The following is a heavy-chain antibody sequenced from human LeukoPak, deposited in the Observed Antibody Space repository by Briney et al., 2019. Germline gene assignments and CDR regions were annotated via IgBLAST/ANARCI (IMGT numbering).Heavy chain of an antibody. V-gene: IGHV4-59*08. CDR1: GGSISVHY. J-gene: IGHJ5*02. CDR3: ARSVGPSRFEP. D-gene: IGHD1-26*01. CDR2: IYYSGTT. Sequence: PSETLSLTCTVSGGSISVHYWSWIRQPPGKGLEWIGYIYYSGTTNYNPSLKSRVTISVDTSKNQFSLNLSSVTAAGTAVYYCARSVGPSRFEPWGQGTLVTVSS.